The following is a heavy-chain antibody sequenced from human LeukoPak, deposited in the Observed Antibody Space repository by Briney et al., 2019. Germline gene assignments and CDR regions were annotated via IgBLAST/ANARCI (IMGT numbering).Heavy chain of an antibody. CDR1: GGSFSGYY. CDR2: INHSGST. J-gene: IGHJ4*02. CDR3: ARGTDYGDYPFDY. Sequence: SETLSLTCAAYGGSFSGYYWSWIRQPPGKGLEWIGEINHSGSTNYNPSLKSRVTISVDTSKNQFSLKLSSVTAADTAVYYCARGTDYGDYPFDYWGQGTLVTVSS. V-gene: IGHV4-34*01. D-gene: IGHD4-17*01.